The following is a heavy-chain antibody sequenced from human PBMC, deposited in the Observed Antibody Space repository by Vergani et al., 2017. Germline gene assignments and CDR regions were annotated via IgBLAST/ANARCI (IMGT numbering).Heavy chain of an antibody. Sequence: QVQLQESGPGLVKPSETLSLTCTVSGGYISSYYWSWIRQPPGKGLEWIGYIYYSGSTNYNPSLKSRVTISVDTSKNQFSLKLSSVTAADTAVYYCARVYYDFWSAPRGYYYYMDVWGKGTTVTVSS. J-gene: IGHJ6*03. CDR3: ARVYYDFWSAPRGYYYYMDV. V-gene: IGHV4-59*01. CDR1: GGYISSYY. CDR2: IYYSGST. D-gene: IGHD3-3*01.